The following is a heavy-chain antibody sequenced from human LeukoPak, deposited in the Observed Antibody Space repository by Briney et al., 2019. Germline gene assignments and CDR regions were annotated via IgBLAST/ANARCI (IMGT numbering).Heavy chain of an antibody. Sequence: GASVKVSRKASGGTFSSYAISWVRQAPGQGLEWMGGIIPIFGTANYAQKFQGRVTITADESTSTAYMELSSLRSEDTAVYYCARDCSSTSCYAGPPNWGQGTLVTVSS. CDR3: ARDCSSTSCYAGPPN. CDR1: GGTFSSYA. D-gene: IGHD2-2*01. CDR2: IIPIFGTA. J-gene: IGHJ4*02. V-gene: IGHV1-69*13.